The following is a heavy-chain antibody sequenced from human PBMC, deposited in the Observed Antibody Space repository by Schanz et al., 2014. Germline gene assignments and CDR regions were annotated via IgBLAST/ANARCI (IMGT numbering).Heavy chain of an antibody. D-gene: IGHD3-9*01. CDR2: IWSDGSGK. Sequence: QAQLVESGGGVVQPGRSLRLSCAASGFTFSNYGMHWVRQAPGKGLEWVAVIWSDGSGKYYADSVKGRFTISRDSPTNTLYLQMNSSGAEDTALYYCTRDSGPYYDKRTDVWGQGTTVAVSS. CDR1: GFTFSNYG. CDR3: TRDSGPYYDKRTDV. V-gene: IGHV3-33*01. J-gene: IGHJ6*02.